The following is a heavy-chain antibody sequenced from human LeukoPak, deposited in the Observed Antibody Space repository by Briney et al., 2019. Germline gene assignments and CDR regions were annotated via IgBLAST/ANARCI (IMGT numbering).Heavy chain of an antibody. CDR1: GGSISSSSYY. J-gene: IGHJ4*02. D-gene: IGHD1-26*01. CDR3: ARGGDSGSYYFDY. V-gene: IGHV4-39*07. Sequence: SETLSLTCTVSGGSISSSSYYWGWIRQPPGKGLEWIGSIYYSGSTYYNPSLKSRVTISVDTSKNQFSLKLSSVTAADTAVYYCARGGDSGSYYFDYWGQGTLVTVSS. CDR2: IYYSGST.